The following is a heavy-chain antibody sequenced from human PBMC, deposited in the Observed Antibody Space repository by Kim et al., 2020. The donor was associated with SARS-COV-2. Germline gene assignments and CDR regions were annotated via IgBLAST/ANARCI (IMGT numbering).Heavy chain of an antibody. J-gene: IGHJ3*02. CDR1: GFTFSSYW. D-gene: IGHD3-16*01. CDR2: IKQDGSEK. CDR3: ATVGGAGAFDI. V-gene: IGHV3-7*03. Sequence: GGSLRLSCAASGFTFSSYWMSWVRQAPGKGLEWVANIKQDGSEKYYVDSVKGRFTISRDNAKNSLYLQMNSLRAEDTAVYYCATVGGAGAFDIWGQGTMVTVSS.